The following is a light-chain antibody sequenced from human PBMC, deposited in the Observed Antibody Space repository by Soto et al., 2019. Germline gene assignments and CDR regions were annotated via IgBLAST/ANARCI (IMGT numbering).Light chain of an antibody. J-gene: IGLJ2*01. Sequence: QSVLTQPPSVSGAPGQGVTIFCTGSTSNIGAGYDVHWYQQLPGAAPKLLIYGSRHRPSGVPDRFSGSKSGTSASLAITGLQADDEADYYCKSFDTGLSGSRLFGGGTKLTVL. V-gene: IGLV1-40*01. CDR1: TSNIGAGYD. CDR2: GSR. CDR3: KSFDTGLSGSRL.